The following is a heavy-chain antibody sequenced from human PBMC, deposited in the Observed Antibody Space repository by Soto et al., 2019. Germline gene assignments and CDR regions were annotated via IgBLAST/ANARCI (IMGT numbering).Heavy chain of an antibody. CDR2: ISAYNGNT. Sequence: ASVKVSCKASGYTFTSYGISWVRQAPGQGLEWMGWISAYNGNTNYAQKLQGRVTMTTDTSTSTAYMELNSLRAEDTAIYYCARDSIYSNSRFDYWGQGTLVTVSS. V-gene: IGHV1-18*01. J-gene: IGHJ4*02. CDR1: GYTFTSYG. CDR3: ARDSIYSNSRFDY. D-gene: IGHD4-4*01.